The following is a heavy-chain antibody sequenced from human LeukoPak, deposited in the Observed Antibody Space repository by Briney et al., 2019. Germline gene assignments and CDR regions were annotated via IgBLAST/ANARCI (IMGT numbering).Heavy chain of an antibody. CDR3: AKEDIVLMVYDIRWFDY. CDR2: IRYDGSNK. V-gene: IGHV3-30*02. D-gene: IGHD2-8*01. J-gene: IGHJ4*02. Sequence: GGSLRLSCAASGFTFSSYGMHWVRQAPGKGLEWVAFIRYDGSNKYYADSVKGRFTISRDNSKNTLYLQMNSLRAEDTAVYYCAKEDIVLMVYDIRWFDYWGQGTLVTVSS. CDR1: GFTFSSYG.